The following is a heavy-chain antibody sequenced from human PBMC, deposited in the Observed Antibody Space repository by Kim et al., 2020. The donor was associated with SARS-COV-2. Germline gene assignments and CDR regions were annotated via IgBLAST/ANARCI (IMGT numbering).Heavy chain of an antibody. CDR3: VKDRILGDGFWSLHY. CDR2: IDGGSTI. CDR1: GFTIGNYA. D-gene: IGHD2-15*01. V-gene: IGHV3-23*01. Sequence: GGSLRLSCVASGFTIGNYAVAWVRQAPGKGLEWVSGIDGGSTIYAADSVKGRFTISRDTSKNTVYLQMNRLRDGDTAVYFCVKDRILGDGFWSLHYWGQGTQVTVSS. J-gene: IGHJ4*02.